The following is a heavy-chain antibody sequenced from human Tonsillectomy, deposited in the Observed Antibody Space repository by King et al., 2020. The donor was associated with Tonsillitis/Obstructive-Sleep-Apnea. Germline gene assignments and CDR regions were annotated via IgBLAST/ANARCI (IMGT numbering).Heavy chain of an antibody. Sequence: VQLVESGAEVKEPGASVKVSCKASGCTFSSYAISWVRQAPGQGLEWVGGIITICGTANYAQKVQGRVTITADESTTTAYMEMSSLRSEDTAVYYCARDEWELHDDAFDIWGQGTMVTVSS. CDR3: ARDEWELHDDAFDI. J-gene: IGHJ3*02. D-gene: IGHD1-26*01. CDR2: IITICGTA. CDR1: GCTFSSYA. V-gene: IGHV1-69*01.